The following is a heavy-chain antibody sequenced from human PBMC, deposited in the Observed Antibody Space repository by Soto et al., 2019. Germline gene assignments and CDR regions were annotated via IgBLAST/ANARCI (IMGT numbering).Heavy chain of an antibody. D-gene: IGHD3-10*01. CDR3: AKQRADFGSGSDTYYFDY. J-gene: IGHJ4*02. CDR2: ISGSGGTT. Sequence: EVQLLESGGGLVQPGGSLRISCIGSGFTFSSNAMSGVRQAPGKGLEWVSAISGSGGTTYYADSVKGRFAVSRDNSNNTLYLQMNSLRAEDTAVYYCAKQRADFGSGSDTYYFDYWGQGTLVTVSS. V-gene: IGHV3-23*01. CDR1: GFTFSSNA.